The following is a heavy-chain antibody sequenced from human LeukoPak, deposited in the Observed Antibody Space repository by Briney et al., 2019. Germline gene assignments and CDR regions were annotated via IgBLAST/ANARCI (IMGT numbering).Heavy chain of an antibody. CDR3: AKDNPMVRGVITRYYYCGMDV. D-gene: IGHD3-10*01. CDR1: GFTFSSYS. V-gene: IGHV3-23*01. Sequence: GGCLRLSCAASGFTFSSYSMNWVRQAPGKGLEWVSAICGSGGITYYADSVKGRFTISRDNSKNTLYLQMNSLRAEDTAVYYCAKDNPMVRGVITRYYYCGMDVWGQGTTVTVSS. J-gene: IGHJ6*02. CDR2: ICGSGGIT.